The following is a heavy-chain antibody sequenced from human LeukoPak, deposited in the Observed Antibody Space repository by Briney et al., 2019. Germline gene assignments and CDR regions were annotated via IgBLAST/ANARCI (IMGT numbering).Heavy chain of an antibody. D-gene: IGHD2-2*02. CDR3: ARDGPDDIVVVPAAIRRFDY. Sequence: PGGSLRLSCAASGFTFSSYSMNWVRQAPGKGLEWVSSISSSSGYIYYADSVKGRFTISRDNAKNSLYLQMNSLRAEDTAVYYCARDGPDDIVVVPAAIRRFDYWGQGTLVTVSS. CDR2: ISSSSGYI. J-gene: IGHJ4*02. CDR1: GFTFSSYS. V-gene: IGHV3-21*01.